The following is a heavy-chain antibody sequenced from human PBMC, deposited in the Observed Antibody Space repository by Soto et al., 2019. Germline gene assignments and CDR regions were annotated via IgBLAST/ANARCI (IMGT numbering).Heavy chain of an antibody. CDR1: GYTFTSYD. CDR3: ARGGVFFFAAPTNPFDY. Sequence: QVQLVQSGAEVKKPGASVKVSCKASGYTFTSYDINWVRQATGQGLEWMGWMNPNSGNTGYAQKFQGRVTMTRNTSISTAYMERSSLRSEDTAGYYCARGGVFFFAAPTNPFDYWGQGTLVTVSS. J-gene: IGHJ4*02. D-gene: IGHD3-10*01. V-gene: IGHV1-8*01. CDR2: MNPNSGNT.